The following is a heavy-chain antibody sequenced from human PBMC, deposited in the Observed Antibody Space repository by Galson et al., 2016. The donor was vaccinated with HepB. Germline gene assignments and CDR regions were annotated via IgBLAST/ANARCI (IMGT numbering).Heavy chain of an antibody. CDR2: ISHIGSS. V-gene: IGHV4-59*01. CDR3: ARGAYNFSTPYTGGYYYMDV. CDR1: GGSLTNSY. D-gene: IGHD3-3*01. Sequence: SETLSLTCTVSGGSLTNSYWAWIRQPPGKGLEWIGYISHIGSSTLKSSLKSRVAISVDTSKTKFYLDLNSVTAADTAVYYCARGAYNFSTPYTGGYYYMDVWGKGTTVTVSS. J-gene: IGHJ6*03.